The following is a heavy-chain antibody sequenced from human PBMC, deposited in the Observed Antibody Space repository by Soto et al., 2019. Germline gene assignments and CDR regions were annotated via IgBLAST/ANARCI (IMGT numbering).Heavy chain of an antibody. CDR2: IRSKVYGGTT. D-gene: IGHD4-17*01. J-gene: IGHJ3*02. Sequence: PGGSLRLSCTASGFTFDDYAMSWFRQAPGKGLEWVGFIRSKVYGGTTEYAASVRGRFTISTDDSKSIAYLQMNSLKTEDTAVYYCARGKLSNTVLSRAVPGTSDIWGQGTMVTVSS. CDR3: ARGKLSNTVLSRAVPGTSDI. CDR1: GFTFDDYA. V-gene: IGHV3-49*03.